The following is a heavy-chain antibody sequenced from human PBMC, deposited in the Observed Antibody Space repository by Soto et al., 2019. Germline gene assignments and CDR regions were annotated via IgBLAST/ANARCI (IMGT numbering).Heavy chain of an antibody. D-gene: IGHD6-6*01. CDR2: IWYDGSNK. Sequence: GGSLRLSCAASGFTFSSYGMHWVRQAPGKGLEWVAVIWYDGSNKHYADSVKGRFTISRDNSKNTLYLQMNSLRAEDTAVYYCARAMYSSSRGFDYWGQGTLVTVSS. V-gene: IGHV3-33*01. CDR1: GFTFSSYG. CDR3: ARAMYSSSRGFDY. J-gene: IGHJ4*02.